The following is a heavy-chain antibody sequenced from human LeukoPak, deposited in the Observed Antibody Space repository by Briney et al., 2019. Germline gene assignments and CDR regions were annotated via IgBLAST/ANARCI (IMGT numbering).Heavy chain of an antibody. CDR2: IYYSGSA. V-gene: IGHV4-39*07. Sequence: SETLSLTCTVSGGSISSSSYYWGWIRQPPGKGLEWIGSIYYSGSAYYNPSLKSRVTMSVDSSKNQFSLKLRSVTAADTAVYYCARDRYYYDSSSYFSAFDTWGQGTMVTVSS. CDR3: ARDRYYYDSSSYFSAFDT. CDR1: GGSISSSSYY. D-gene: IGHD3-22*01. J-gene: IGHJ3*02.